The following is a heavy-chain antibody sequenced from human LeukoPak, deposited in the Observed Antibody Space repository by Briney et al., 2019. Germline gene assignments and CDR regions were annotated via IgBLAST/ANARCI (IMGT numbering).Heavy chain of an antibody. J-gene: IGHJ4*02. CDR2: LYYSGST. CDR3: ARVQVTQVGHFDY. D-gene: IGHD2-21*02. Sequence: SETLSLTCTVYGGSPTSSVYYWGWTRHPPGRGREWIGSLYYSGSTYYNPSLKSRVTISVDTSKSQFSLKLSFVTAADTAVYFCARVQVTQVGHFDYWGQGTLVIVSS. V-gene: IGHV4-39*07. CDR1: GGSPTSSVYY.